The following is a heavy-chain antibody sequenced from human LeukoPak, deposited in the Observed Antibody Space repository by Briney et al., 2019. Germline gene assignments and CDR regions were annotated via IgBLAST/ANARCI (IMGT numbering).Heavy chain of an antibody. CDR1: GFTFSSSW. CDR2: IKQDGGEK. D-gene: IGHD3-10*01. V-gene: IGHV3-7*02. Sequence: GGSLRLSCAASGFTFSSSWMSWVRQTPGKGLEWVASIKQDGGEKFYVDSVRGRFTISRDNAKNSLSLQMNSLRAEDTAVYYCARGSWDFWGQGTLVTVSS. CDR3: ARGSWDF. J-gene: IGHJ4*02.